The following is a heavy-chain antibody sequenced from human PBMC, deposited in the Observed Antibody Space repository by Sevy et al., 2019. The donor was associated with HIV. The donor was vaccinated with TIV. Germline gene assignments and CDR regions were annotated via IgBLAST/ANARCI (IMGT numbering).Heavy chain of an antibody. CDR1: GGSISSNSYY. CDR2: IYYSGTT. V-gene: IGHV4-39*01. D-gene: IGHD4-17*01. J-gene: IGHJ5*02. CDR3: ARLNYGDYSNYFDP. Sequence: SETLSLTCTVSGGSISSNSYYWVWIRQPPGKGLEWIGSIYYSGTTYYNPSLKSRVTISIDTSKTQFSLKLSSVTTADTAIFYCARLNYGDYSNYFDPWGQGSLVTVSS.